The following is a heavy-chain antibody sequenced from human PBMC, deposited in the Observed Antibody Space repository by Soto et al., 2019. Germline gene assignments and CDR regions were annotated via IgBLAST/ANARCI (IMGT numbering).Heavy chain of an antibody. J-gene: IGHJ6*03. D-gene: IGHD3-16*02. Sequence: PGGSLRLSCAASGFTVSSNYMSWVLQAPWKGLEWVSVIYSGGSTYYADSVKGRFTISRDNSKNTLYLQMNSLRAEDTAVYYCASRTPSGLYYDYIWGSYRYYYYYYMDVWGKGTTVTVSS. CDR1: GFTVSSNY. CDR2: IYSGGST. V-gene: IGHV3-66*01. CDR3: ASRTPSGLYYDYIWGSYRYYYYYYMDV.